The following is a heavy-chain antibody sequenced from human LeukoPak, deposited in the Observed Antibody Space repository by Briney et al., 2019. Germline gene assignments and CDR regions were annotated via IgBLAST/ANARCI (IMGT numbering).Heavy chain of an antibody. CDR3: VRDLMGAGGTTAYFHH. D-gene: IGHD1-1*01. CDR1: GFTFSDYS. J-gene: IGHJ1*01. Sequence: PGGSLRLSCAASGFTFSDYSMSWVRQAPGKGLEWVSSISRRSRHLYYAGSVKGRFTISRDNAKNSLYLQMNSLRAEDMAVYYCVRDLMGAGGTTAYFHHWGQGTLVTVSS. V-gene: IGHV3-21*01. CDR2: ISRRSRHL.